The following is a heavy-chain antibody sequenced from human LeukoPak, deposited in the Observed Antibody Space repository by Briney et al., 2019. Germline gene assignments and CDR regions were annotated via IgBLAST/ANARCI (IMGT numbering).Heavy chain of an antibody. CDR1: GFTFSNYA. CDR3: AKDSYGSGSYYTGNWFDP. Sequence: GGSLRLSCAASGFTFSNYAMRWVRQAPGKGLEWVSGISGSGDSTYYADSVKGRFTISRDNSKNTLYLQMNSLRAEDTAVYYCAKDSYGSGSYYTGNWFDPWGQGTLVTVSS. J-gene: IGHJ5*02. D-gene: IGHD3-10*01. CDR2: ISGSGDST. V-gene: IGHV3-23*01.